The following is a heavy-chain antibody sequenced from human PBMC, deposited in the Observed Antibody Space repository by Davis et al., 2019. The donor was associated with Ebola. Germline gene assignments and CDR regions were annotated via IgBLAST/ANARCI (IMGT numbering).Heavy chain of an antibody. J-gene: IGHJ6*02. CDR2: ISAYNGNT. CDR3: ARDRARYSYGPYYYYGMDV. D-gene: IGHD5-18*01. V-gene: IGHV1-18*01. Sequence: AASVKVSCKASGYTFTSYDISWVRQAPGQGLEWMGWISAYNGNTNYAQKLQGRVTMTTDTSTSTAYMELRSLRSDDTAVYYCARDRARYSYGPYYYYGMDVWGQGTTVTVSS. CDR1: GYTFTSYD.